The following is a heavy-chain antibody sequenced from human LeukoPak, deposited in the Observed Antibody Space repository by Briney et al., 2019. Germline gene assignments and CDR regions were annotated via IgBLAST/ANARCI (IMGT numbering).Heavy chain of an antibody. V-gene: IGHV4-39*01. D-gene: IGHD6-19*01. J-gene: IGHJ4*02. CDR3: ARLLYSSGSYYFDY. Sequence: PSETLSLTCTVSGGSISSSSYYRGWIRQPPGKGLEWIGSIYYSGSTYYNPSLKSRVTISVDTSKNQFSLKLSSVTAADTAVYYCARLLYSSGSYYFDYWGQGTLVTVSS. CDR2: IYYSGST. CDR1: GGSISSSSYY.